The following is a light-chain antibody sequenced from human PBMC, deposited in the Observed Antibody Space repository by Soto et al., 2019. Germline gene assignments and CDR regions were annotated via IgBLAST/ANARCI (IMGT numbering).Light chain of an antibody. Sequence: QPVLTQPPSVSGAPGQRVTISYTGSSSNIGAGSDVHWYQQLPGTAPKLLIYGNSNRPSGVPDRFSGSKSGTSASLAITGLQAEDEADYYCQSYDSSLSSSVFGGGTKLTVL. J-gene: IGLJ2*01. V-gene: IGLV1-40*01. CDR1: SSNIGAGSD. CDR2: GNS. CDR3: QSYDSSLSSSV.